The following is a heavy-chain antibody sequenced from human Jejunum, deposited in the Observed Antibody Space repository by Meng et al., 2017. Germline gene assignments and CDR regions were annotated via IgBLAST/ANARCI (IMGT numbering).Heavy chain of an antibody. CDR3: ARQWGGKFFYFDL. J-gene: IGHJ2*01. Sequence: QVQLQESGPGLVTPSETLSLTCTVSGDSLSGNYWSWIRQPPGKGLEWIGYMWHSGSATYNPSLESRVTISVDTSKKQFSLNLRSVTAADTAVYYCARQWGGKFFYFDLWGRGILVTVSS. V-gene: IGHV4-59*08. CDR2: MWHSGSA. D-gene: IGHD3-16*01. CDR1: GDSLSGNY.